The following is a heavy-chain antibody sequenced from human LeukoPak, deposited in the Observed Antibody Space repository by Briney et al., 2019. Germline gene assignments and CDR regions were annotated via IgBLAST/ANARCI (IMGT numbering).Heavy chain of an antibody. CDR2: IYYSGST. J-gene: IGHJ5*02. Sequence: SETLSLTCTVSGGSISSGGYYWGWIRQPPGKGLEWIGSIYYSGSTYYNPSLKSRVTISVDTSKNQFSLKLSSVTAADTAVYYCARQPPHYDSWGWFDPWGQGTLVTVSS. CDR1: GGSISSGGYY. D-gene: IGHD3-3*01. CDR3: ARQPPHYDSWGWFDP. V-gene: IGHV4-39*01.